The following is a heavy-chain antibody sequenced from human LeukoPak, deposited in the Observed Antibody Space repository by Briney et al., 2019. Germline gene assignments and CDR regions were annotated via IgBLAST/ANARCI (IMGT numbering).Heavy chain of an antibody. D-gene: IGHD3-10*01. Sequence: GGSLRLSCVASGFTFSTYWMSWVRQAPGNGPEWVANIKGDESEKNYVDSVKGRFTISRDSAKNLLYLQMNSLRAEDTAVYYCARVGSGTSYRPFDYWGQGTMVTVCS. CDR3: ARVGSGTSYRPFDY. CDR2: IKGDESEK. J-gene: IGHJ4*02. V-gene: IGHV3-7*01. CDR1: GFTFSTYW.